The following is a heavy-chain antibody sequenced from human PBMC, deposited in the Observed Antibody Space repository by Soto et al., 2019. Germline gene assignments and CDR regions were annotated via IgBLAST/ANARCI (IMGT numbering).Heavy chain of an antibody. D-gene: IGHD3-3*01. J-gene: IGHJ6*02. CDR1: GGTFSTYT. CDR2: IIPIFGTP. Sequence: SVKVSCKASGGTFSTYTFSWVRQAPGQGLEWMGRIIPIFGTPYYAQKFQGRVTITADKSTSTVYMELSSLRSDDTAVYFCARDITIFGVGANYYYYGMDVWGQGTTVTVSS. V-gene: IGHV1-69*06. CDR3: ARDITIFGVGANYYYYGMDV.